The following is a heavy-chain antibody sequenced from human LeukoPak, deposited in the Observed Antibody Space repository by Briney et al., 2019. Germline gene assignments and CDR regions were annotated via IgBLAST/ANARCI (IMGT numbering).Heavy chain of an antibody. V-gene: IGHV1-2*02. CDR1: GYTFTGYY. Sequence: GASVKVSCKASGYTFTGYYMHWVRQAPGQGLEWMGWINPNSGGRNYAQKFQGRVTMTRDTSISTAYMELSRLRSDDTAVYCCARRLDTLYYYYGMDVWGQGTTVTVSS. D-gene: IGHD5-18*01. CDR3: ARRLDTLYYYYGMDV. J-gene: IGHJ6*02. CDR2: INPNSGGR.